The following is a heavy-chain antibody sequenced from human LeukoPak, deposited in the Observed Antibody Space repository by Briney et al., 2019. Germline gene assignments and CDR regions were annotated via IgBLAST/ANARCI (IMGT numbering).Heavy chain of an antibody. Sequence: PGGSLRLSCVASEFTFSSTAMSWVRQTPGKGLEWVSTISGSSDGTYYADSVRGRFTISRDSSQNTLYLQMYSLRVEDTAVYYCAKKAFGGYYYLDYWGQGTLVTVSS. CDR2: ISGSSDGT. J-gene: IGHJ4*02. CDR1: EFTFSSTA. CDR3: AKKAFGGYYYLDY. V-gene: IGHV3-23*01. D-gene: IGHD1-26*01.